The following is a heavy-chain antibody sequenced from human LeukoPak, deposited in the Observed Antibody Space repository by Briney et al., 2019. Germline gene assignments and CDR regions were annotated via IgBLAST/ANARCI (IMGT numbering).Heavy chain of an antibody. Sequence: APVKVSCKASGYTFTGHYVHWVRQAPGQGLEWMGWIDPSSGGTNSAQKFQGRVTMARDTSITTVYMELSSLTSDDTAIYFCARDRIAPAGSIIDYWGQGTLVTVSS. CDR2: IDPSSGGT. V-gene: IGHV1-2*02. CDR3: ARDRIAPAGSIIDY. CDR1: GYTFTGHY. J-gene: IGHJ4*02. D-gene: IGHD6-13*01.